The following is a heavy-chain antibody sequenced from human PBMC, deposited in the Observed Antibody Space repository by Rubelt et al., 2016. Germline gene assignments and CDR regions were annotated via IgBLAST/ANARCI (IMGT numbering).Heavy chain of an antibody. CDR3: ARGGPLVAARYDY. CDR1: GGSISGYY. D-gene: IGHD6-6*01. CDR2: INYYGNT. Sequence: QVQLQESGPGLVKPSETLSLTCTVSGGSISGYYWNWIRQPPGKGLEWLGYINYYGNTIYNPSRKSRVPIEFEPARNPVSLKLSAVTAADTAVYYCARGGPLVAARYDYWGQGTLVTVSS. J-gene: IGHJ4*02. V-gene: IGHV4-59*01.